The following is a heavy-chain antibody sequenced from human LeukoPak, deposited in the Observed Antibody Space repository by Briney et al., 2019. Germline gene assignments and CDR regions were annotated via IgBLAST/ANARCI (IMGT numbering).Heavy chain of an antibody. D-gene: IGHD3-10*01. CDR1: GGSIISSGYY. V-gene: IGHV4-31*03. CDR2: IYYSGST. J-gene: IGHJ4*02. Sequence: SQTLSLTCTVSGGSIISSGYYWSWIRQHPGKGLEWIGYIYYSGSTYYNPSLKSRLTISVDTSKNQFSLRLSSVTAADTAVYYCAPSGGWFGDLPYYFDSWGQGTLVTVSS. CDR3: APSGGWFGDLPYYFDS.